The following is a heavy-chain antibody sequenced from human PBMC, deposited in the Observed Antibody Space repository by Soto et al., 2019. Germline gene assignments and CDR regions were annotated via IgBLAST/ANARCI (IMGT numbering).Heavy chain of an antibody. V-gene: IGHV4-39*01. D-gene: IGHD3-3*01. Sequence: SETLSLTCTVSGGSISSSSYYWGWIRQPPGKGLEWIGSIYYSGSTYYNPSLKSRVTISVDTSKNQFSLKLSSVTVADTAVYYCARQGYDFWSGYRRGFDYWGQGTLVTVSS. CDR3: ARQGYDFWSGYRRGFDY. CDR1: GGSISSSSYY. J-gene: IGHJ4*02. CDR2: IYYSGST.